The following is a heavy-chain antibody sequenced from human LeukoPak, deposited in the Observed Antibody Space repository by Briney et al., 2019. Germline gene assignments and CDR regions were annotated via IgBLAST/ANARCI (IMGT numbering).Heavy chain of an antibody. V-gene: IGHV4-61*02. J-gene: IGHJ3*02. Sequence: SETLSLTCTVSGGSISSGSNYWSWIRQPAGKGLEWIGRIYTSGSTNYNPSLKSRVTISVDTSKNQFSLKLSSVTAADTAVYYCAVGWVTGGLEAFDNWGQGTMVNVSS. CDR3: AVGWVTGGLEAFDN. CDR1: GGSISSGSNY. CDR2: IYTSGST. D-gene: IGHD4-23*01.